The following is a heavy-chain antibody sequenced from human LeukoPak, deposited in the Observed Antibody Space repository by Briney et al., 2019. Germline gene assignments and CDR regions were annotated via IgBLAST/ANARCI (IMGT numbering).Heavy chain of an antibody. V-gene: IGHV3-30*02. Sequence: GGSLRLSCAASGFTFGSYGMHWVRQAPGKGLEWVAFIRYDGSNKYYADSVKGRFTISRDNSKNTLYLQMNSLRAEDTAVYYCAKTPTTIVVVPAADAVGSSDVWGQGTTVTVSS. CDR3: AKTPTTIVVVPAADAVGSSDV. D-gene: IGHD2-2*01. CDR2: IRYDGSNK. CDR1: GFTFGSYG. J-gene: IGHJ6*02.